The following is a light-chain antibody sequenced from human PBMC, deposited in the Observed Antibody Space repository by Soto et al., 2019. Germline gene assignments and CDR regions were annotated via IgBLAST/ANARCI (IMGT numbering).Light chain of an antibody. J-gene: IGKJ1*01. CDR2: GAS. Sequence: EIVMTQSPATLSVSPGERATLSCRASQSVSSNLAWYQHKPGQAPRLLIYGASTRATGIPARFSGSGSGTEFTLTISSLKSEDFAVYYCQHYNSWPRTFGQGTEVEIK. V-gene: IGKV3-15*01. CDR1: QSVSSN. CDR3: QHYNSWPRT.